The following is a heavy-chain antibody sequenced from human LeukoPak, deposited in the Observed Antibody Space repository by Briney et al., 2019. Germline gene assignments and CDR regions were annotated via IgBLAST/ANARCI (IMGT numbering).Heavy chain of an antibody. CDR2: IYYSGST. Sequence: KPSQTLSLTCTVSGDSISSGGYYWSWIRQHPGKGLEWIGYIYYSGSTYYNPSLKSRVTISVDTSKNQFSLKLSSVTAADTDVYYCARVGRGSGYSRYYYYYYMDVWGKGTTVTVSS. J-gene: IGHJ6*03. D-gene: IGHD3-3*01. CDR1: GDSISSGGYY. V-gene: IGHV4-31*03. CDR3: ARVGRGSGYSRYYYYYYMDV.